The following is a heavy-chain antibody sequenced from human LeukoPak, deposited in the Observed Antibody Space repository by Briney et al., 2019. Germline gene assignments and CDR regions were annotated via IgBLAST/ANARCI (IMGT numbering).Heavy chain of an antibody. CDR2: IIPIFGTA. CDR1: GGTFSSYA. J-gene: IGHJ4*02. Sequence: VASVKVSCKASGGTFSSYAISWVRQAPGQGLERMGGIIPIFGTANYAQKFQGRVTITADESTSTAYMELSSLRSEDTAVYYCVTPLVTTMGRTYWGQGTLVTVSS. CDR3: VTPLVTTMGRTY. D-gene: IGHD5-12*01. V-gene: IGHV1-69*13.